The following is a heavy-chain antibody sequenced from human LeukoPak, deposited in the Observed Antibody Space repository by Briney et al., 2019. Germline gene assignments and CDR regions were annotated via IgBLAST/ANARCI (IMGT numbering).Heavy chain of an antibody. Sequence: ASVKVSCKASGYTFTSYGISWVRQAPGQGLEWMGWISAYNGNTNYAQKLQGRVTMTTDTSTSTAYMELRSLRSDDTAVYYCARGGLLWFGESDDAFDIWGQGTMVTVSS. V-gene: IGHV1-18*01. CDR1: GYTFTSYG. D-gene: IGHD3-10*01. CDR2: ISAYNGNT. J-gene: IGHJ3*02. CDR3: ARGGLLWFGESDDAFDI.